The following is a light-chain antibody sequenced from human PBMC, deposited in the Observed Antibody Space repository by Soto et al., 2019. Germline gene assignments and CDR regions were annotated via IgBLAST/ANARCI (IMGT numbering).Light chain of an antibody. Sequence: THPQNSLALPLGGRATINCKSSQSLLSSSDNRNYLAWFQQKVGQPPKLLIRWASTRESGVPDRFSASGSATDFTLTINSLQAEDVAVYYCQTYYRVPLTFGGGTKVELK. J-gene: IGKJ4*01. CDR1: QSLLSSSDNRNY. V-gene: IGKV4-1*01. CDR3: QTYYRVPLT. CDR2: WAS.